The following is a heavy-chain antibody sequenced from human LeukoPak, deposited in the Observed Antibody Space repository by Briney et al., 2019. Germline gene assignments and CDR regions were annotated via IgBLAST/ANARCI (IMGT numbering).Heavy chain of an antibody. D-gene: IGHD3-16*01. CDR2: IWNAGTNT. Sequence: GGSPRLSRAASGFSFSTYGMHWVRQAPGKGLEWVALIWNAGTNTYYADSVKGRFTISRDNSKNTLYLQMNSLRAEDTAVYYCVGDTRPGGDFYLDYRGQGTMVIVSS. CDR3: VGDTRPGGDFYLDY. J-gene: IGHJ4*02. CDR1: GFSFSTYG. V-gene: IGHV3-33*01.